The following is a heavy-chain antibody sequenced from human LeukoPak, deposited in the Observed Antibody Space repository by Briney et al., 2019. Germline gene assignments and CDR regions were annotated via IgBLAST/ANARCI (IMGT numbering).Heavy chain of an antibody. V-gene: IGHV3-7*01. CDR2: VQQEGSEK. CDR1: GFTFNGYA. D-gene: IGHD6-19*01. Sequence: GGSLRLSCAASGFTFNGYAMSWVRQAPGKGLEWVANVQQEGSEKYYVDSVKGRFTISRDNAKNSLYLQMNSLRAEDTAVYYCARDQWWQLIAVAITSYFDCWGQGTLVTVSS. J-gene: IGHJ4*02. CDR3: ARDQWWQLIAVAITSYFDC.